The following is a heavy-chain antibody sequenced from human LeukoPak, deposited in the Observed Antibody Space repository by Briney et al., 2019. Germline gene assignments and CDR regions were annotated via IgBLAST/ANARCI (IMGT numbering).Heavy chain of an antibody. D-gene: IGHD2-2*01. J-gene: IGHJ6*02. V-gene: IGHV4-34*01. CDR2: INHSGRT. CDR3: ARDVVVVPAAIHYGMDV. Sequence: SETLSPTCAVYGGSFSDYFWGWIRQPPGKGLEWIGEINHSGRTYYNPSLKSRVTISVDTSKNQFSLNLSSVTAADTAVYYCARDVVVVPAAIHYGMDVWGQGTTVTVSS. CDR1: GGSFSDYF.